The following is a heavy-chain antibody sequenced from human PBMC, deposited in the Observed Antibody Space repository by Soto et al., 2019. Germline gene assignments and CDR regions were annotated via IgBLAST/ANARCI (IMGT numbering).Heavy chain of an antibody. J-gene: IGHJ6*02. CDR3: AREKSYYYDSSPGGIDV. CDR2: IYYSGST. Sequence: SETLSLTCTVSGGSISSYYWSWIRQPPGKGLEWIGYIYYSGSTNYNPSLKSRVTISVDTSKNQFSLKLSSVTAADTAVYYCAREKSYYYDSSPGGIDVWGQGTTVTVSS. CDR1: GGSISSYY. V-gene: IGHV4-59*08. D-gene: IGHD3-22*01.